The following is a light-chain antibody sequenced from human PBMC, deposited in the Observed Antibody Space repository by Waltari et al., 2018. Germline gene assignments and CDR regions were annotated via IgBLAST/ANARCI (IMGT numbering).Light chain of an antibody. J-gene: IGKJ2*01. CDR3: QQYNIWPYT. Sequence: DIQMTQSPSTLSASVGDRVTITCRASQSTSNWLAWYQQKPGKAPKVLIYKSFTLQSGVPSRFSGSGSETEFSLTISSLQPDDFATYYCQQYNIWPYTFGQGTTLAI. V-gene: IGKV1-5*03. CDR1: QSTSNW. CDR2: KSF.